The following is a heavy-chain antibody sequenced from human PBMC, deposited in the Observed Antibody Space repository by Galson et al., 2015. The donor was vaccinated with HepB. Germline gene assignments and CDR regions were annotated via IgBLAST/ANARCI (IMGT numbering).Heavy chain of an antibody. J-gene: IGHJ1*01. CDR1: GFTVSSNY. CDR3: ATVPSAEYFHH. CDR2: IYSGGST. D-gene: IGHD6-6*01. V-gene: IGHV3-53*01. Sequence: SLRLSCAASGFTVSSNYMRWVRQAPGKGLEWVSLIYSGGSTYYADSVKGRFTISRDNSKNTLYLQMNSLRAEDTAFYYCATVPSAEYFHHWGQGTPVTVSS.